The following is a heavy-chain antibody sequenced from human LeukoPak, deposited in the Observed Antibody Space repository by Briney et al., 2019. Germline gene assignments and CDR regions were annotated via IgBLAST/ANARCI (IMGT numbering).Heavy chain of an antibody. V-gene: IGHV3-23*01. CDR3: AKRSSSSYYYYYGMDV. J-gene: IGHJ6*02. D-gene: IGHD6-6*01. Sequence: RGSLRLSCAASGFTFSSYAMSWVRQAPGKGLEWVSAISGSGGSTYYADSVKGRFTISRDNSKNTLYLQMNSLRAEDTAVYYCAKRSSSSYYYYYGMDVWGQGTTVTVSS. CDR1: GFTFSSYA. CDR2: ISGSGGST.